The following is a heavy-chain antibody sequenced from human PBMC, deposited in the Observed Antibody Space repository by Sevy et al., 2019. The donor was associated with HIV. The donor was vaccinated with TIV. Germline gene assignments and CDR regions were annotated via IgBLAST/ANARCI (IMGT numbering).Heavy chain of an antibody. V-gene: IGHV1-46*01. CDR1: GYTFTSYY. J-gene: IGHJ6*02. CDR3: AREERTAAGKYYYYGMDV. CDR2: INPSGGST. D-gene: IGHD6-25*01. Sequence: ASVKVSCKASGYTFTSYYMHWVRQAPGQGLEWMGIINPSGGSTSYAQKFQGRVTMTRDTSTITVYMELSSLRSEDTAVYYCAREERTAAGKYYYYGMDVWGQGTTVTVSS.